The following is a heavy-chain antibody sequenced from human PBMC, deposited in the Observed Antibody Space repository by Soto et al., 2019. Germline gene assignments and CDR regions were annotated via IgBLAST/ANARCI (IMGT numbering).Heavy chain of an antibody. V-gene: IGHV3-33*01. CDR2: IWYDGSNK. CDR1: GFTFSSYG. D-gene: IGHD2-8*01. J-gene: IGHJ6*02. CDR3: ARGRMVLGMDV. Sequence: PGGSLRLSCAASGFTFSSYGMHWVRQAPGKGLEWVAVIWYDGSNKYYADSVKGRFTISRDNSKNTLYLQMNSLRAEDTAVYYCARGRMVLGMDVWGQGTTVTVPS.